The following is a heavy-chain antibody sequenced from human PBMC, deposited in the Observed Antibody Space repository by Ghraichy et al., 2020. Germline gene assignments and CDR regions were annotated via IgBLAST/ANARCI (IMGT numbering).Heavy chain of an antibody. CDR2: IDSDDDK. J-gene: IGHJ5*02. Sequence: GPTLVKPTQTLTLTCNFSGFSLNSSGMCVNWIRQPPGKALKWLARIDSDDDKSYSTSLKTRLTISKDTSKNQVLLTMTNMDPVDTATYYCARGSNWFDPWGQGALVTVSS. CDR3: ARGSNWFDP. V-gene: IGHV2-70*11. D-gene: IGHD4-11*01. CDR1: GFSLNSSGMC.